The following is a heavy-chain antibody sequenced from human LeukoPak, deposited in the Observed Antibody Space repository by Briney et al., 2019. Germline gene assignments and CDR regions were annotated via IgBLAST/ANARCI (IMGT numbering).Heavy chain of an antibody. V-gene: IGHV3-30-3*01. CDR2: ISYDGSNK. J-gene: IGHJ4*02. CDR1: GFTFSSYA. D-gene: IGHD4-17*01. CDR3: ARAGYYRFDY. Sequence: PGGSLRLSCAASGFTFSSYAMHWVRQAPGKGLEWVAVISYDGSNKYYADSVKGRFTISRDNSKNTLYLQVNSLRDEDTAVYYCARAGYYRFDYWGQGTLVTVSS.